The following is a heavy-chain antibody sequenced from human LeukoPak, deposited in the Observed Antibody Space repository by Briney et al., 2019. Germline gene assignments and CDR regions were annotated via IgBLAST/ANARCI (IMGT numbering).Heavy chain of an antibody. D-gene: IGHD2-15*01. J-gene: IGHJ4*02. V-gene: IGHV3-23*01. CDR1: AFTFSSYA. CDR2: TSTSGGST. Sequence: PGGSLRLSCAASAFTFSSYAMSSVRQAPGKGLEWVSGTSTSGGSTYYADSVKGRFTISRDNSKNTLSLQMTSLRAEDTAVYYCATARGGYWGQGTLVTVSS. CDR3: ATARGGY.